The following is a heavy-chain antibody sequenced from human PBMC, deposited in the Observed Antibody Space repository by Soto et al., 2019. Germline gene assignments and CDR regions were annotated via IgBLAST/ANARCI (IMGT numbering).Heavy chain of an antibody. CDR2: TIPIFTTA. Sequence: QVQLVQAGAEVKEPGSSVKVSCKASGGTFNGYSISWVRQAPGQGVEWVGGTIPIFTTANYAQKFQGRLTMTADESTSTAYMELSGLRSDVTAIYYCARVDSSLVRLVGQFYFDHWGQGTLVTVSS. D-gene: IGHD3-10*01. CDR1: GGTFNGYS. CDR3: ARVDSSLVRLVGQFYFDH. V-gene: IGHV1-69*01. J-gene: IGHJ4*02.